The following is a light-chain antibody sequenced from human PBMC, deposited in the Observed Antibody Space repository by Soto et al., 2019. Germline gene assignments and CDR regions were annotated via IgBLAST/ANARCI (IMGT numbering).Light chain of an antibody. J-gene: IGLJ3*02. CDR1: SSNIGAGYD. CDR3: QSYDISLSGSKV. Sequence: SVLTQPPSVSGAPGQRVTISCTGSSSNIGAGYDVQWYQQLPGAAPKLLIYINNNRPSGVPDRFSGSKSGTSASLAITGLQAEDEADYYCQSYDISLSGSKVFGGGTKLTVL. CDR2: INN. V-gene: IGLV1-40*01.